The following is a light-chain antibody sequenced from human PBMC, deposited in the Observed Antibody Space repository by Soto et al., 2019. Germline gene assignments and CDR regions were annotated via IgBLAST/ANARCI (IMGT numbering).Light chain of an antibody. CDR2: EVS. V-gene: IGLV2-8*01. Sequence: QSALTQPPSASGSPGQSVTISCTGTSSDVGAYSYVSWYQQHPGKAPKLMIYEVSKRPSGVPDRFSGSKSGNTASLTVSGLQAEDEADYYCSSYAGSNNFVVFGGGTKATVL. J-gene: IGLJ2*01. CDR1: SSDVGAYSY. CDR3: SSYAGSNNFVV.